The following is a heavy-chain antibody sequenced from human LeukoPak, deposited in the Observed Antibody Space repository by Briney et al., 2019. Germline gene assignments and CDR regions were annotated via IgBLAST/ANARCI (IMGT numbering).Heavy chain of an antibody. J-gene: IGHJ4*02. CDR3: ARADIYSSSWYYFDY. CDR1: GGSISSYY. D-gene: IGHD6-13*01. Sequence: SETLSLTCTVSGGSISSYYWSWIRQPPGKGLEWIGYIYYSGSTNYNPSLKSRVTISVDTSKNQFSLKLSSVTAADTAVYYCARADIYSSSWYYFDYWGQGTLVTVSS. V-gene: IGHV4-59*01. CDR2: IYYSGST.